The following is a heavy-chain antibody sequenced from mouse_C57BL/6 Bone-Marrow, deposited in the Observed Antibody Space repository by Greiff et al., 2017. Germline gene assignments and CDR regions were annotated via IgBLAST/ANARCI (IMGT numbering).Heavy chain of an antibody. V-gene: IGHV1-55*01. CDR1: GYTFTSYW. CDR3: AKGGTDY. Sequence: QVQLQQPGAELVKPGASVKMSCKASGYTFTSYWITWVKQRPGQGLEWIGDIYPGSGSTNYNEKFKSKATLTADTSSSTASMQLSSLPSEDSAVYYCAKGGTDYWGQGTTLTVSS. CDR2: IYPGSGST. D-gene: IGHD3-1*01. J-gene: IGHJ2*01.